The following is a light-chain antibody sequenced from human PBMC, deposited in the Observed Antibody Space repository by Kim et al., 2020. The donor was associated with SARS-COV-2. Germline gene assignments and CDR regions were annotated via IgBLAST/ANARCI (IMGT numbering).Light chain of an antibody. CDR2: EVD. CDR1: SSDVGRYNR. J-gene: IGLJ1*01. V-gene: IGLV2-18*02. CDR3: SSYTSTNTYV. Sequence: QSVLTQPPSVSGSPGQSVTISCSGSSSDVGRYNRVSWYQQPPGTAPKFIIYEVDNRPSGVPDRFSGSKSGNTASLTISGLQAEDEADYYCSSYTSTNTYVFGTGTKVTVL.